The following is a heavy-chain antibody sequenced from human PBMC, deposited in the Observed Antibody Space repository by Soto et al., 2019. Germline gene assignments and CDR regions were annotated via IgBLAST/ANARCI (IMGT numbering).Heavy chain of an antibody. V-gene: IGHV2-5*02. CDR1: GFSLSTSGVG. Sequence: QITLKESGPTLVKPTQTLTLTCTFSGFSLSTSGVGVGWIRQPPGQALEWPALIYLDDDKRYSPSLKSRLTITKDTSKNQVVLTMTNMDPVDTATYYCAHRRSTYYYDSTFDPWGQGTLVTVSS. CDR2: IYLDDDK. J-gene: IGHJ5*02. CDR3: AHRRSTYYYDSTFDP. D-gene: IGHD3-22*01.